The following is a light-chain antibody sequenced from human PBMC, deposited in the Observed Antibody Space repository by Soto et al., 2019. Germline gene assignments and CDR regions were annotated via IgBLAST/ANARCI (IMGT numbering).Light chain of an antibody. J-gene: IGLJ1*01. CDR2: ENS. CDR1: SLNSGSND. V-gene: IGLV1-51*02. Sequence: QRVLTQPPSVTAAQGEEVTICSSGNSLNSGSNDVSWYQQLPGKDPKRLIYENSQRPSGIPDRFSGSKSGTSATLGITGLQTGDEADFYCGTWDSSLIALFGTGTKVTVL. CDR3: GTWDSSLIAL.